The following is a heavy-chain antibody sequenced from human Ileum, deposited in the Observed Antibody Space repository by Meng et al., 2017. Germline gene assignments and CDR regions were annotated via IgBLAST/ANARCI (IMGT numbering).Heavy chain of an antibody. CDR1: GGSFSGYY. Sequence: QVQLQQWGAGLLKPSETLSLTCAVYGGSFSGYYWSWIRQPPGKGLEWIGEINHSGSTNYNPSLKSRVTLSVDKSKNQFSLSMTSVTAADTAVYYCARGTGDIRVGFDYWGQGTLVTVSS. CDR2: INHSGST. CDR3: ARGTGDIRVGFDY. D-gene: IGHD7-27*01. J-gene: IGHJ4*02. V-gene: IGHV4-34*01.